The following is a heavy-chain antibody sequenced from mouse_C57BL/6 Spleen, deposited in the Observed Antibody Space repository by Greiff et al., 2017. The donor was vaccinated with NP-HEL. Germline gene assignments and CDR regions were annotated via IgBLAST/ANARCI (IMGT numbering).Heavy chain of an antibody. CDR2: ISGGGGNT. CDR3: ARQGVLGRGAMDY. V-gene: IGHV5-9*01. CDR1: GFTFSSYT. Sequence: EVKLMESGGGLVKPGGSLKLSCAASGFTFSSYTMSWVRQTPEKRLEWVATISGGGGNTYYPDSVKGRFTISRANAKNTLYLQMSSLRSEDTALYYCARQGVLGRGAMDYWGQGTSVTVSS. D-gene: IGHD4-1*01. J-gene: IGHJ4*01.